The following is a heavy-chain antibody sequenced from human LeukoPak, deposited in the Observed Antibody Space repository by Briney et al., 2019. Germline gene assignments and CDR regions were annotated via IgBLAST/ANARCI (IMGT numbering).Heavy chain of an antibody. CDR2: IYYSGST. J-gene: IGHJ4*02. Sequence: ASETLSLTCTVSGGSISSYYWSWIRQPPGKGLEWIGYIYYSGSTNFNPSLKSRVTISVDTSKNQFSLKLSSVTAADTAVYYCASYSYYYDSSGYFDYWGQGTLVTVSS. CDR1: GGSISSYY. CDR3: ASYSYYYDSSGYFDY. V-gene: IGHV4-59*01. D-gene: IGHD3-22*01.